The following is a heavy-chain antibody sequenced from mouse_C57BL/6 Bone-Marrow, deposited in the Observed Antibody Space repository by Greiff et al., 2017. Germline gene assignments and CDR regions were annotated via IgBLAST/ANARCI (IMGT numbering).Heavy chain of an antibody. Sequence: VKLVESGPELVKPGASVKLSCKASGYTFTSYDINWVKQRPGQGLEWIGWIYPRDGSTKYNEKFKGKATLTVDTSSSTAYMELHSLTSEDSAVYFCAREGGYDGFAYWGQGTLVTVSA. CDR3: AREGGYDGFAY. CDR1: GYTFTSYD. CDR2: IYPRDGST. V-gene: IGHV1-85*01. D-gene: IGHD2-2*01. J-gene: IGHJ3*01.